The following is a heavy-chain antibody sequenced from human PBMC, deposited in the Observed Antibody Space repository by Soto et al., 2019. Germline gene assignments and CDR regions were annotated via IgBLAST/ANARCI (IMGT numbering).Heavy chain of an antibody. J-gene: IGHJ5*02. CDR2: IYHTGTT. CDR1: GGSIGSIDYF. CDR3: ARVMAAMQNWLDP. Sequence: SETLSLPCSVSGGSIGSIDYFWSWIRQPPGKGLEWIGFIYHTGTTYYNPSLRSRVTISIDTSKSQFSMKLNSVTAADTAVYYCARVMAAMQNWLDPWGQGTLVTASS. D-gene: IGHD2-2*01. V-gene: IGHV4-30-4*01.